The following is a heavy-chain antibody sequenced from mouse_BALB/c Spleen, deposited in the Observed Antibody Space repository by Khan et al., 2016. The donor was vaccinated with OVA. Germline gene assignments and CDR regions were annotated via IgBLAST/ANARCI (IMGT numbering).Heavy chain of an antibody. D-gene: IGHD2-2*01. CDR1: GYTFTSYW. CDR2: INPSDSES. CDR3: TRREKYGYDPSWFAY. V-gene: IGHV1-61*01. J-gene: IGHJ3*01. Sequence: QVQLKESGAELVRPGASVKLSCKASGYTFTSYWMNWVRQRPGQGLEWVGKINPSDSESHYNQMFKDKATLTVDKSSGTAYMQLSRLTSEDSAVYYCTRREKYGYDPSWFAYWGQGTLVTVSA.